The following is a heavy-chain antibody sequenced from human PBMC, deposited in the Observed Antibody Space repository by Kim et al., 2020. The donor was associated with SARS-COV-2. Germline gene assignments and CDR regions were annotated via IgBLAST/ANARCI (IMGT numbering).Heavy chain of an antibody. Sequence: GGSLRLSCAASGFTFSSYAMSWVRQAPGKGLEWVSAISGSGGSTYYADSVKGRFTISRDNSKNTLYLQMNSLRAEDTAVYYCAKARHTSRYSSSCEGFDYWGQGTLVTVSS. CDR3: AKARHTSRYSSSCEGFDY. J-gene: IGHJ4*02. CDR1: GFTFSSYA. D-gene: IGHD6-13*01. V-gene: IGHV3-23*01. CDR2: ISGSGGST.